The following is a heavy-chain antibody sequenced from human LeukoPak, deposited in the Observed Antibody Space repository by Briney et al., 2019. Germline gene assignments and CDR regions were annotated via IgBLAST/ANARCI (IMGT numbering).Heavy chain of an antibody. Sequence: SVKASCKASGGTFSSYAISWDRQAPGQGLEWMGGIIPIFGTANYAQKFQGRVTITTGESTSTAYMELSSLRSEDTAVYYCARGGYYCDSSGYLDYWGQGTLVTVSS. CDR2: IIPIFGTA. CDR1: GGTFSSYA. D-gene: IGHD3-22*01. J-gene: IGHJ4*02. V-gene: IGHV1-69*05. CDR3: ARGGYYCDSSGYLDY.